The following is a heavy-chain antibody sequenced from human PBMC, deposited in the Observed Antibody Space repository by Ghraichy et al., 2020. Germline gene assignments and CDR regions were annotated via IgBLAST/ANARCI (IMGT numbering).Heavy chain of an antibody. CDR2: ISFDGGNK. Sequence: GGSLRLSCADSGFTFNNFALHWVRPAPGTGLGSVAIISFDGGNKYYVDSVKGRFTISRDNSKNTLHLQMNSLRGDDTAIYYCARDMGSFSKIDYWGQGTLVTVSS. J-gene: IGHJ4*02. CDR1: GFTFNNFA. D-gene: IGHD6-13*01. V-gene: IGHV3-30*01. CDR3: ARDMGSFSKIDY.